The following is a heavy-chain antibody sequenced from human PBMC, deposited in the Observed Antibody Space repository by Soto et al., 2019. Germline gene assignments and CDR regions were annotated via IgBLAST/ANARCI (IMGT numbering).Heavy chain of an antibody. CDR3: ARDPRDYDFWSEIPYGMDV. D-gene: IGHD3-3*01. CDR2: ISYDGSNK. CDR1: GFTFSSYA. Sequence: QVQLVESGGGVVQPGRSLRLSCAASGFTFSSYAMHWVRQAPGKGLEWVAVISYDGSNKYYADSVKGRFTISRDNSKNTLYLQMNSLRAEDTAVYYCARDPRDYDFWSEIPYGMDVWGQGTTVTVSS. J-gene: IGHJ6*02. V-gene: IGHV3-30-3*01.